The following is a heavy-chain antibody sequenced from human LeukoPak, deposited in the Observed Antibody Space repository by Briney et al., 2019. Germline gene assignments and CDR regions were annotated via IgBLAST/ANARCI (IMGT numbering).Heavy chain of an antibody. CDR3: ARGRGVIKGINWFDP. D-gene: IGHD3-10*01. V-gene: IGHV3-30*02. CDR2: IRYDGSNK. J-gene: IGHJ5*02. CDR1: GFTFSSYG. Sequence: GGSLRLSCAASGFTFSSYGMHWVRQAPGKGLEWVAFIRYDGSNKYYADSVKGRFTISRDNSKNTLYLQMNSLRAGDTAVYYCARGRGVIKGINWFDPWGQGTLVTVSS.